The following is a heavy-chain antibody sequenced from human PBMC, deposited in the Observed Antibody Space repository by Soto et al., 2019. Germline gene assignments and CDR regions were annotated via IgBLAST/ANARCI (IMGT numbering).Heavy chain of an antibody. CDR2: ANPSSGNT. V-gene: IGHV1-8*01. D-gene: IGHD2-2*02. J-gene: IGHJ4*02. CDR1: GYTFGSYD. Sequence: QVQLVQSGAEVKEPGASVKVSCRASGYTFGSYDINWVRQAAGQGLEWLGWANPSSGNTGYAQKFQGRVTMTRDTSITKAYRELSSLRSEDTDVYFCARSPAFVTCYTDLDLWVQGTLVTVSS. CDR3: ARSPAFVTCYTDLDL.